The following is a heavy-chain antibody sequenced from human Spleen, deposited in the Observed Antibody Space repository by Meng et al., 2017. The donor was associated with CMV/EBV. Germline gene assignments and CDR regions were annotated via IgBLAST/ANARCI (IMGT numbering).Heavy chain of an antibody. V-gene: IGHV3-23*01. D-gene: IGHD2-2*01. Sequence: GESLKISCAASGFTFSSYAMSWVRQAPGKGLEWVSAISGSGGSTYYADSVKGRFTISRDNSKNTLYLQMNSLRTEDTAMYYCAKAQSVSAAYGMDVWGEGTTVTVSS. CDR1: GFTFSSYA. J-gene: IGHJ6*04. CDR2: ISGSGGST. CDR3: AKAQSVSAAYGMDV.